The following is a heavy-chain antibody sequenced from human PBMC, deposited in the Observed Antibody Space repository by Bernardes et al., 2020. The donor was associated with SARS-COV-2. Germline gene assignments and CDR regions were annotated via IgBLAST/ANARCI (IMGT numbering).Heavy chain of an antibody. CDR3: ARSGGFDF. Sequence: GGSLRLSCAASGFTFRSYWMTWIRQAPGKGLEWVAKISEDGREKYYVDSVKGRFIISRDNAENSVFLQMNSLRAEDTAVYFCARSGGFDFWGQGTLVTVSS. D-gene: IGHD3-16*01. CDR2: ISEDGREK. V-gene: IGHV3-7*05. CDR1: GFTFRSYW. J-gene: IGHJ4*02.